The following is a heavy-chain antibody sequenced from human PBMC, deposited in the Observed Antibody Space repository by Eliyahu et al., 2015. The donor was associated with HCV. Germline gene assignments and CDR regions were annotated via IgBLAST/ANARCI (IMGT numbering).Heavy chain of an antibody. CDR2: MNPNSGNT. J-gene: IGHJ4*02. D-gene: IGHD2-15*01. V-gene: IGHV1-8*01. CDR1: GYTFTSYD. CDR3: ARVGGPYCSGGSCYSGY. Sequence: QVQLVQSGAEVKKPGASVKVSCKASGYTFTSYDINWVRQATGQGLEWMGWMNPNSGNTGYAQKFQGRVTMTKNTSISTAYMELSSLRSEDTAVYYCARVGGPYCSGGSCYSGYWGQGTLVTVSS.